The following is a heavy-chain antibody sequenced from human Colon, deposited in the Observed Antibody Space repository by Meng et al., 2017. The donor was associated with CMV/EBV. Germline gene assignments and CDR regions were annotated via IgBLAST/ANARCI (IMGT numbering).Heavy chain of an antibody. CDR1: GDTFIDFG. J-gene: IGHJ4*02. V-gene: IGHV1-18*01. CDR3: ATELSRGGY. Sequence: QVQLVQPGTEGKKPGAAVKVSCKASGDTFIDFGISWVRQAPGQGLEWMGWISAYNGNTNYAPEFQGRVTLTTDTSTTTDTSTTTVYMELRSLRSDDTAIYYCATELSRGGYWGQGTLVTVSS. CDR2: ISAYNGNT.